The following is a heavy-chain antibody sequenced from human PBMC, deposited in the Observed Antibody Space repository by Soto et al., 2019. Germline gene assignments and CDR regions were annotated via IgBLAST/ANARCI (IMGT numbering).Heavy chain of an antibody. D-gene: IGHD1-26*01. CDR2: IYSGGST. CDR3: ARGSGSLYYFDC. CDR1: GFSVSTNY. J-gene: IGHJ4*02. V-gene: IGHV3-53*01. Sequence: PGGSLRLSCAASGFSVSTNYMTWVRQAPGKGLEWVSVIYSGGSTYYADSVKGRFTISRDNSKNTLHLQMNSLRAEDTAVYYCARGSGSLYYFDCWGRGTLVTVSS.